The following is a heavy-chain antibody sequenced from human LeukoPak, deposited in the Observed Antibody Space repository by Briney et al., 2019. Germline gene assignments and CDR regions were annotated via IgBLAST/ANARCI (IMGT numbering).Heavy chain of an antibody. CDR3: ARDPYSGNYGNTYYYYMDV. Sequence: GGSLRLSCEASGFTFSSYNMNWVRQAPGKRLERVSSVTSSSSYVFYADSVKGRFTISRDNAENSLYLQMNSLTAEDTAVFYCARDPYSGNYGNTYYYYMDVWGKGTTVTISS. CDR1: GFTFSSYN. V-gene: IGHV3-21*06. CDR2: VTSSSSYV. D-gene: IGHD1-26*01. J-gene: IGHJ6*03.